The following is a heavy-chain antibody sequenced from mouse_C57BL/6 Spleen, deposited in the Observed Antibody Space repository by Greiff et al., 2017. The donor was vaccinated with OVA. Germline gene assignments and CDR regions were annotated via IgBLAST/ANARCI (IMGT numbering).Heavy chain of an antibody. CDR3: ARPDYDYDEAWFAY. V-gene: IGHV5-17*01. J-gene: IGHJ3*01. CDR1: GFTFSDYG. CDR2: ISSGSSTI. Sequence: VQLKASGGGLVKPGGSLKLSCAASGFTFSDYGMHWVRQAPEKGLEWVAYISSGSSTIYYADTVKGRFTISRDNAKNTLFLQMTSLRSEDTAMYYCARPDYDYDEAWFAYWGQGTLVTVSA. D-gene: IGHD2-4*01.